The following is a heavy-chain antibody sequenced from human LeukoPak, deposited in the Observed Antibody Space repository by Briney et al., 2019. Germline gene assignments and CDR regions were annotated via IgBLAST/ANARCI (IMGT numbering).Heavy chain of an antibody. CDR3: ARYPYSTSSWSEL. Sequence: QPGGSLRLSCAASGLKVSSVYMSWVRQAPGKGLEWVSVIYSGGGTYYADSVRGRFTISRDNSKNTLYLQLNSLRAEDTAVYYCARYPYSTSSWSELWGQGTLVTVSS. D-gene: IGHD6-6*01. CDR1: GLKVSSVY. V-gene: IGHV3-66*01. J-gene: IGHJ4*02. CDR2: IYSGGGT.